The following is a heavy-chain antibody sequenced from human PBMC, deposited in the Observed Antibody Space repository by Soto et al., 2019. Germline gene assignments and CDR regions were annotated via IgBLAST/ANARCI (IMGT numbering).Heavy chain of an antibody. CDR1: GYSFSAHA. Sequence: ASVKVSCKASGYSFSAHAMHWVRQAPGQRLEWMGWINPGNGNTKYSQKFQGRVAITRDTSASTAYMELSSLRSEDTAIYFCARDGVRIKVFAMIYDFDVWGQGTLVTVSS. CDR2: INPGNGNT. J-gene: IGHJ4*02. D-gene: IGHD3-3*01. CDR3: ARDGVRIKVFAMIYDFDV. V-gene: IGHV1-3*01.